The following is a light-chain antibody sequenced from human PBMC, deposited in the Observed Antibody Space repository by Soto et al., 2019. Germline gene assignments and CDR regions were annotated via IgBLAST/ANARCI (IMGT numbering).Light chain of an antibody. V-gene: IGLV1-51*01. CDR1: SSNIGNNY. J-gene: IGLJ1*01. Sequence: QSVLTQPTSVSAAPGQKVTISCSGSSSNIGNNYVSWYQQLPGTAPKLLIYDNNKRPSGIPDRFSGSKSGTSATLGITGLQTGDEADYYCGTWDSSLSDFVFGTGTKLTVL. CDR2: DNN. CDR3: GTWDSSLSDFV.